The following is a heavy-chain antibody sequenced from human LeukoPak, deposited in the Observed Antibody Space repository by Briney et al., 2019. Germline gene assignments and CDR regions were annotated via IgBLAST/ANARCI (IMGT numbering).Heavy chain of an antibody. D-gene: IGHD3-16*01. CDR1: GCTFSSYG. CDR2: ISYDGSNK. CDR3: ATLGGIGDY. J-gene: IGHJ4*02. Sequence: GGSLRLSCAASGCTFSSYGMHWVRQAPGKGLEWVAVISYDGSNKYYADSVKGRFTISRDNSKNTLYLQMNSLRAEDTAVYYCATLGGIGDYWGQGTLVTVSS. V-gene: IGHV3-30*03.